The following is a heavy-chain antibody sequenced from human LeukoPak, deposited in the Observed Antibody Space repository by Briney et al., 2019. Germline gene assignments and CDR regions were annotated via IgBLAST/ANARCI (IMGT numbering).Heavy chain of an antibody. CDR1: GGSISRYY. V-gene: IGHV4-4*07. CDR3: ARDPYGSGSYKGVDY. Sequence: TSETLSLTCTVSGGSISRYYWRWIRQPAGKGLEWIGRIYTSGSTNYNPSLKSRVTMSVDTSKNQFSLKLSSVTAADTAVYSCARDPYGSGSYKGVDYWGQGTLVTVSS. D-gene: IGHD3-10*01. CDR2: IYTSGST. J-gene: IGHJ4*02.